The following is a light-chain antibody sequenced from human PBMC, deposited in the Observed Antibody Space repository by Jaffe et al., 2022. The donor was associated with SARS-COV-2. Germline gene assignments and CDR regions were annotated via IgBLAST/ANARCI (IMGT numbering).Light chain of an antibody. CDR3: GSYTSSTPLGV. CDR1: SSDIGGYDF. J-gene: IGLJ1*01. CDR2: DVT. V-gene: IGLV2-14*01. Sequence: QSALTQPASMSGSPGQSITISCTGTSSDIGGYDFVSWYQQRPGKAPKLIIYDVTNRPSGVSNRFSGSKSGNTASLTISGLQAEDEADYFCGSYTSSTPLGVFGTGTKVSVL.